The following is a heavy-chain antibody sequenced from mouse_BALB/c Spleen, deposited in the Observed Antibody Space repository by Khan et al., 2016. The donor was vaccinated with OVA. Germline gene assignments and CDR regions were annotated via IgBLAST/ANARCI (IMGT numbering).Heavy chain of an antibody. J-gene: IGHJ3*01. CDR1: GYTFISYT. CDR2: INPNNGYT. D-gene: IGHD2-14*01. V-gene: IGHV1-4*01. CDR3: VRDGTYHRNDGWFAY. Sequence: QVQLKESGAELARPGASVKLSCKASGYTFISYTIHWIKQRPGQGLEWIGYINPNNGYTNYTQKFKDRATLTTDKSNTPAYLQLSSLTSDDSAVYNCVRDGTYHRNDGWFAYWGQGTLVTVSA.